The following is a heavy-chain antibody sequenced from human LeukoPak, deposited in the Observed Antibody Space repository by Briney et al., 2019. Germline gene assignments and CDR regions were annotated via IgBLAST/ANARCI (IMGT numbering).Heavy chain of an antibody. D-gene: IGHD3-10*02. Sequence: PGGAPRLSSAAPWFTLSSYEMKWGRPAPREGVGWVSYISSSGSTIYYADSVKGRFTISRDNAKNSLYLQMNSLRAEDTAVYYCAELGITMIGGVWGKGTTVTISS. CDR3: AELGITMIGGV. CDR1: WFTLSSYE. CDR2: ISSSGSTI. V-gene: IGHV3-48*03. J-gene: IGHJ6*04.